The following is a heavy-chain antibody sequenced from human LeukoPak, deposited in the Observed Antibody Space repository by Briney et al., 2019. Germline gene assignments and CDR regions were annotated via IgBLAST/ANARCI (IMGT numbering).Heavy chain of an antibody. CDR2: ISGSGGST. V-gene: IGHV3-23*01. CDR1: GFTFSSYA. Sequence: GGSLRLSCAASGFTFSSYAMSWVRQAPGKGLEWVSAISGSGGSTYYADSVKGRFTISRDNSKNTLYPQMNSLRAEDTAVYYCAKDKLNYYDSSGYYSHPFDYWGQGTLVAVSS. D-gene: IGHD3-22*01. J-gene: IGHJ4*02. CDR3: AKDKLNYYDSSGYYSHPFDY.